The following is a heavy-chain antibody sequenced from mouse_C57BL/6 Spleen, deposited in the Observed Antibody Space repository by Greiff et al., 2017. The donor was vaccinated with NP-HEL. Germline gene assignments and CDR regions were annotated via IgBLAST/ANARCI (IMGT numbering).Heavy chain of an antibody. V-gene: IGHV1-69*01. CDR3: ARKKDDYEGGFAY. Sequence: QVQLQQSGAELVMPGASVKLSCKASGYTFTSYWMHWVKQRPGQGLEWIGEIDPSDSYTNYNQKFKGKSTLTVDKSSSTAYMQLSSLTSEDSAVYDCARKKDDYEGGFAYWGQGTLVTVSA. J-gene: IGHJ3*01. CDR1: GYTFTSYW. CDR2: IDPSDSYT. D-gene: IGHD2-4*01.